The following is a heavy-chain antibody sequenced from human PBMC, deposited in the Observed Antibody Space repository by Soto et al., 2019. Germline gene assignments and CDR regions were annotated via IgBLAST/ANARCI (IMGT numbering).Heavy chain of an antibody. D-gene: IGHD4-4*01. J-gene: IGHJ6*02. V-gene: IGHV3-30*04. CDR3: VRRSTLSYHGMDV. CDR2: ISYDGSNK. CDR1: GFTFSSYE. Sequence: GGALRLSCAASGFTFSSYEMHWVRQTPGKGLEWVAIISYDGSNKYYADSVKGRFTFSRDNSKNVLYLQMNSLRVEDAAVYYCVRRSTLSYHGMDVWGQGTTVTVSS.